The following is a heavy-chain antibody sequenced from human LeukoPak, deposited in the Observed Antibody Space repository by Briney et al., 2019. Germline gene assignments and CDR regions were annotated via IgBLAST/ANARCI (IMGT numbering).Heavy chain of an antibody. CDR1: EFTFRSYG. CDR3: AKDDYSSGWYTVGDY. Sequence: GGSLRLSCAASEFTFRSYGMHWVRQAPGKGLEWVAVISYDGSKKYYGDSVKGRFTISRDNSKNTVYLQMNSLRAEDTAVYYCAKDDYSSGWYTVGDYWGQGTLVTVSS. V-gene: IGHV3-30*18. CDR2: ISYDGSKK. D-gene: IGHD6-19*01. J-gene: IGHJ4*02.